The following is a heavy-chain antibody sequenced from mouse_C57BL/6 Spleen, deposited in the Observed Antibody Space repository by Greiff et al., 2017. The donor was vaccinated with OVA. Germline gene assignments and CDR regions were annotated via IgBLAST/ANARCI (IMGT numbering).Heavy chain of an antibody. CDR2: IYPGDGDT. CDR3: ARGGYDGRVDY. D-gene: IGHD2-2*01. J-gene: IGHJ2*01. Sequence: VQLQQSGAELVKPGASVKISCKASGYAFSSYWMNWVKQRPGKGLEWIGQIYPGDGDTNYNGKFKGKATLTADKSSSTAYMQLSSLTSEDSAVYFCARGGYDGRVDYWGQGTTLTVSS. CDR1: GYAFSSYW. V-gene: IGHV1-80*01.